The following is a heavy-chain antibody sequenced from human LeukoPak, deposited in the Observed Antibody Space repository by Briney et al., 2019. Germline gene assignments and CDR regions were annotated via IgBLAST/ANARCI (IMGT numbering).Heavy chain of an antibody. V-gene: IGHV1-2*02. CDR1: GYTFTGYY. J-gene: IGHJ5*02. Sequence: ASVKVSCKASGYTFTGYYMHWVRQAPGQGLEWMGWINPNSGGTNYAQKFQGRVTMTRDMSTTTDYMEMSSLRSEDTAVYYCAKDNSVGDIAWWFDPLGPGNPGHRLL. D-gene: IGHD3-16*02. CDR3: AKDNSVGDIAWWFDP. CDR2: INPNSGGT.